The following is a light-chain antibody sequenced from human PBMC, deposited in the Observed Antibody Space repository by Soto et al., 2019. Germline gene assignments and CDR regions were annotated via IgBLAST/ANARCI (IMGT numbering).Light chain of an antibody. V-gene: IGKV3-11*01. J-gene: IGKJ3*01. CDR2: DAS. CDR3: RQRSNWPVT. CDR1: QSVSSY. Sequence: EIVLTQSPATLSLSPGERATLSCRASQSVSSYLASYQQKPGQAPRLLIYDASNRATGIPARFSSSGSGTDFTLTISSLEPEDFAVYYCRQRSNWPVTFGPGTKVDIK.